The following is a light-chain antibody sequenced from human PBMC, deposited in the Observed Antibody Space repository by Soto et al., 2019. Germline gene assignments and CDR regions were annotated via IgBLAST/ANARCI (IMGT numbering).Light chain of an antibody. V-gene: IGKV3-20*01. Sequence: EIVLTQSPGTLSLSPGERATLSCRASQSVSSSYLAWYQQKPGRAPRLFIYGASSRATGIPDRFSGSGSGTDFTLTISRLEPEDFAVYYCQQCGSSPPYTFGQGTKLEIK. CDR2: GAS. CDR3: QQCGSSPPYT. CDR1: QSVSSSY. J-gene: IGKJ2*01.